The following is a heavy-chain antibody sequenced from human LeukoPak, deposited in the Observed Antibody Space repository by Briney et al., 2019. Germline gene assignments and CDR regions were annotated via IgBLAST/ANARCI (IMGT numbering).Heavy chain of an antibody. J-gene: IGHJ4*02. CDR2: ISSSSSYI. CDR1: GFTFSSYS. D-gene: IGHD2-21*02. CDR3: ARGFVVVTTGYFDY. Sequence: GVSLRLSCAASGFTFSSYSMNWVRQAPGKGLEWVSSISSSSSYIYYADSVKGRFTISRDNAKNSLYLQMNSLRAEDTAVYYCARGFVVVTTGYFDYWGQGTLVTVSS. V-gene: IGHV3-21*01.